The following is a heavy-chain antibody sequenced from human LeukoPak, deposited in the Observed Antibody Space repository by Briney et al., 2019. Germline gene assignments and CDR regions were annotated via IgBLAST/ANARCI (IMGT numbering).Heavy chain of an antibody. Sequence: ASVKVSCKASGYTFPTSGISWVRQAPGQGLEWMGWISVYNHNTNYAQKFQGRVTVTTDTSTRTAYMELSSLKSDDTAVYYCTTEGSLGFDYWGQGTLVTVSS. CDR2: ISVYNHNT. V-gene: IGHV1-18*01. J-gene: IGHJ4*02. CDR1: GYTFPTSG. D-gene: IGHD3-10*01. CDR3: TTEGSLGFDY.